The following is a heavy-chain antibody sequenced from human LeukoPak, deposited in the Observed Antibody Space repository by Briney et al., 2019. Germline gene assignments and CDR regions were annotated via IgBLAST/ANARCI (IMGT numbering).Heavy chain of an antibody. D-gene: IGHD6-19*01. V-gene: IGHV1-2*02. CDR2: INPNNGGT. CDR3: ARGAVAGRGGWFDP. Sequence: SVKVSCKASGYTFTGYYMYWVRQAPGQGLEWMGWINPNNGGTNYAQKFQGRVTMTRDTSISTAYMELSRLRSDDTAVYYCARGAVAGRGGWFDPWGQGTLVTVSS. CDR1: GYTFTGYY. J-gene: IGHJ5*02.